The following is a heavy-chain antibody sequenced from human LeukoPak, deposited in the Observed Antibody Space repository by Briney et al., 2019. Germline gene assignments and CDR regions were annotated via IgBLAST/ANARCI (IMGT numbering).Heavy chain of an antibody. V-gene: IGHV4-30-4*08. CDR2: IYYSGST. CDR3: ARDLLSGWFSQDGGFDP. Sequence: PSETLSLTCTVSGGSISSGDYYWSWIRQPPGKGLEWLGYIYYSGSTYYNPSLKSRVTISVDTSKNQFSLKLSSVTAADTAVYYCARDLLSGWFSQDGGFDPWGQGTLVTVSS. CDR1: GGSISSGDYY. D-gene: IGHD6-19*01. J-gene: IGHJ5*02.